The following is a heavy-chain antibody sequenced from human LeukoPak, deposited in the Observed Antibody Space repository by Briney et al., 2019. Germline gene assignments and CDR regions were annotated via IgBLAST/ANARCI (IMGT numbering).Heavy chain of an antibody. D-gene: IGHD3-10*01. CDR1: GFTFRSYS. CDR2: ISSSSRYI. V-gene: IGHV3-21*01. CDR3: ARVAKSRGWGWFDP. Sequence: PGGSLRLSCAASGFTFRSYSLNWVRQAPGKGLEWVSSISSSSRYIYYADSVKGRFTISRDNAKNSLYLQMNSLRAEDTAVYYCARVAKSRGWGWFDPWGQGALVTVSS. J-gene: IGHJ5*02.